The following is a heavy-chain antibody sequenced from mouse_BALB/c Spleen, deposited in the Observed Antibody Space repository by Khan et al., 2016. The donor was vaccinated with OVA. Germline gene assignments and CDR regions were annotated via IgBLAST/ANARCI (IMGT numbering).Heavy chain of an antibody. CDR3: ARAGYGGFAY. CDR1: GFTFSDYY. V-gene: IGHV5-4*02. CDR2: ISDGGSST. J-gene: IGHJ3*01. Sequence: EVELVESGGGLVKPGGSLKLSCAASGFTFSDYYMYWVRKTPEKRLEWVATISDGGSSTYYPDSVKGRFTISRDNAKNNLYLQMSSLKSEETAVYDCARAGYGGFAYWGQGTLVTVSA. D-gene: IGHD1-1*02.